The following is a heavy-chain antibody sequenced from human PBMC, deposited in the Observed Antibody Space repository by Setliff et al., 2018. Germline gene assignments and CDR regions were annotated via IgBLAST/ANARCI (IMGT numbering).Heavy chain of an antibody. CDR1: GGSFSGYY. J-gene: IGHJ3*02. CDR3: AMILSGYSSSWGAFDI. V-gene: IGHV4-34*01. CDR2: INHSGST. D-gene: IGHD6-13*01. Sequence: SETLSLTCAVYGGSFSGYYWSWIRQPPGKGLGWIGEINHSGSTNYNPSLKSRVTISVDTSKNQFSLKLSSVTAADTAVYYCAMILSGYSSSWGAFDIWGQGTMVTVSS.